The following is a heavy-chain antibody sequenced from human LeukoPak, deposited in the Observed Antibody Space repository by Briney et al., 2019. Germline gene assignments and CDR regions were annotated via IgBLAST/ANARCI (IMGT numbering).Heavy chain of an antibody. CDR3: AREGLTYYYGSGSRGNWFDP. CDR2: ISSSSSYI. CDR1: GFTVSSNY. Sequence: GGSLRLSCAASGFTVSSNYMSWVRQAPGKGLEWVSSISSSSSYIYYADSVKGRFTISRDNAKNSLYLQMNSLRAEDTAVYYCAREGLTYYYGSGSRGNWFDPWGQGTLVTVSS. J-gene: IGHJ5*02. D-gene: IGHD3-10*01. V-gene: IGHV3-21*01.